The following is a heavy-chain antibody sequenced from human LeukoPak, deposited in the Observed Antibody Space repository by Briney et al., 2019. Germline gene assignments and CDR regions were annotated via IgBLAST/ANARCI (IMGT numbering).Heavy chain of an antibody. D-gene: IGHD3-9*01. CDR2: IVPIFGTA. Sequence: SVKVSCKASGGTFSSYAISWVRQAPGQGLEWMGGIVPIFGTANYAQKFQGRVTITADESTSTAYMELSSLRSEDTAVYYCARVGVYDILTGYYNWFDPWGQGTLVTVSS. CDR3: ARVGVYDILTGYYNWFDP. V-gene: IGHV1-69*13. J-gene: IGHJ5*02. CDR1: GGTFSSYA.